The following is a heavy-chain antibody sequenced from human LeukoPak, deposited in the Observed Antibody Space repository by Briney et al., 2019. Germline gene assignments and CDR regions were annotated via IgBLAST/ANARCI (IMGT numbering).Heavy chain of an antibody. CDR1: GFTFSSYE. D-gene: IGHD2/OR15-2a*01. CDR3: ARGTFSPDN. CDR2: LSSSGDTT. J-gene: IGHJ4*02. Sequence: GGSLRLSCAASGFTFSSYEMNWVRQAPGKGLEWVSSLSSSGDTTYYADSVKGRFTISRDNSKNTLFLQMNSLRAEDTAVYYCARGTFSPDNWGQGTLVTVAS. V-gene: IGHV3-23*01.